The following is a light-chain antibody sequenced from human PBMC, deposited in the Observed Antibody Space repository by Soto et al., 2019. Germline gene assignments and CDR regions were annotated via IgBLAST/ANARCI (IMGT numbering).Light chain of an antibody. V-gene: IGKV1-5*01. Sequence: DIHITQSPSTLSASVGDRVTLTCRASHSVSSWLALYQQKPGNAPTLLIYDGSSLESAVQSRCSGSGSGTESPLTISTLQPDDIATHYSQQYNRYWRTLGQGTKG. CDR1: HSVSSW. CDR2: DGS. J-gene: IGKJ1*01. CDR3: QQYNRYWRT.